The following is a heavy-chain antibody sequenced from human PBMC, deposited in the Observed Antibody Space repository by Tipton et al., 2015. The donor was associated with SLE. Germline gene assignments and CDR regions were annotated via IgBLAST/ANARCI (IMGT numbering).Heavy chain of an antibody. CDR2: IYYSGST. Sequence: GLVKPSETLSLTCTVSGGSISSSSYYWGWIRQPPGEGLEWIGSIYYSGSTYYNPSLKSRVTISVDTSKNQFSLKLSSVTAADTAVYYCARQGVWTGDYRGQGTLVTVSS. CDR3: ARQGVWTGDY. CDR1: GGSISSSSYY. V-gene: IGHV4-39*07. D-gene: IGHD3/OR15-3a*01. J-gene: IGHJ4*02.